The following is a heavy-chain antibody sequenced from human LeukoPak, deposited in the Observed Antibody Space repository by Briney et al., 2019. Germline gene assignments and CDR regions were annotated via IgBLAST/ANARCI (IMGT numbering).Heavy chain of an antibody. CDR1: GGTFSSYA. CDR2: IIPIFGTA. D-gene: IGHD3-10*01. Sequence: SVKVSCKASGGTFSSYAISWVRQAPGQGLEWMGGIIPIFGTANYAQKFQGRVTITADESTSTAYMELSSLRSEDTAVYYCATREGLYGSGSYQVDYWGQGTLVTVSS. J-gene: IGHJ4*02. V-gene: IGHV1-69*13. CDR3: ATREGLYGSGSYQVDY.